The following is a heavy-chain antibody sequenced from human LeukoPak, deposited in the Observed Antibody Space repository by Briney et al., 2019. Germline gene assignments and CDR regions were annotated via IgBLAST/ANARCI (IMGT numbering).Heavy chain of an antibody. D-gene: IGHD6-19*01. V-gene: IGHV3-64D*06. J-gene: IGHJ5*02. Sequence: GGSLRLSCAASGFTFSSLTMHWVRQAPGKGLEYVSAISSSGGSTFYADSVKGRFSISRDNSKNTLYLQMSSLRAEDTAVYYCVNQISGWVSWGQGTLVTVSS. CDR3: VNQISGWVS. CDR2: ISSSGGST. CDR1: GFTFSSLT.